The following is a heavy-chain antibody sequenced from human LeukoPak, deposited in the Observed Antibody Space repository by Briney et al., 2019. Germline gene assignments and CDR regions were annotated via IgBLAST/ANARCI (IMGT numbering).Heavy chain of an antibody. V-gene: IGHV4-34*01. CDR3: ARVGVRGVTYYYYYGMDV. J-gene: IGHJ6*02. CDR2: INHSGST. Sequence: SDTLSLTCAVYGGSFSSYYWSWIRQPPGKGLEWIGEINHSGSTNYNPSLKRRVTISVDTSKNQFSLKLSSVTAADTAVYYCARVGVRGVTYYYYYGMDVWGQGTTVTVSS. D-gene: IGHD3-10*01. CDR1: GGSFSSYY.